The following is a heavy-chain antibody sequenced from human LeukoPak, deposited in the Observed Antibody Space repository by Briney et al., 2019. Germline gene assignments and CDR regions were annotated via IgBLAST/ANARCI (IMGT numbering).Heavy chain of an antibody. CDR1: GFTFDDYT. D-gene: IGHD4-17*01. Sequence: GGSLRLSCAASGFTFDDYTMHWVRQAPGKGLEWVSLISWDGGSTYYADSVKGRFTISRDNSKNSLYLQMNSLRAEDTALYYCAKDPGVTTSSWYFDYWGQGTLVTVSS. CDR3: AKDPGVTTSSWYFDY. V-gene: IGHV3-43*01. CDR2: ISWDGGST. J-gene: IGHJ4*02.